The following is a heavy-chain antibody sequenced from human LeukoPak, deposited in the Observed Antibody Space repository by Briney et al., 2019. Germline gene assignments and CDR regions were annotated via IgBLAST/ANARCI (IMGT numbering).Heavy chain of an antibody. CDR3: ARNSPAVSNWFDP. V-gene: IGHV4-34*01. CDR1: GGSFSGYY. CDR2: INHSGST. D-gene: IGHD2-21*01. J-gene: IGHJ5*02. Sequence: SETLSLTCAVYGGSFSGYYWSWIRQPPGKGLEWIGEINHSGSTNYNPSLKGRVTISVDTSKNQFSLKLSSVTAADTAVYYCARNSPAVSNWFDPWGQGTLVTVSS.